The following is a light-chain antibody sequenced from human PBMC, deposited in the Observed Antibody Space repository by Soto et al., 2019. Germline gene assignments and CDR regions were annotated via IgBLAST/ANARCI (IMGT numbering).Light chain of an antibody. CDR2: AAS. V-gene: IGKV1-39*01. Sequence: DIQMTQSPSSLSASVVDRVTIACRASQSISTYLNWYEQKPGKAPNLLVYAASSLQSGVPSRFTGSGSGTDFTLTIRRLEPEDFAVYYCQQYGGSPLWTFGQGTMGDI. CDR3: QQYGGSPLWT. J-gene: IGKJ1*01. CDR1: QSISTY.